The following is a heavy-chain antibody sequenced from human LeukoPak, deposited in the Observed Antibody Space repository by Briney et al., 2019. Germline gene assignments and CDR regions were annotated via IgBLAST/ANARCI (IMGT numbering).Heavy chain of an antibody. CDR3: ASSDGSAYYPFFY. CDR1: GFTFSSYA. Sequence: GGSLRLSCAASGFTFSSYAMSWVRQAPGKGLEGVSGISGSGGSTHYADSVKGRFTLSRDNSKNTLSVQMNSLSAEDTAVYYCASSDGSAYYPFFYWGRGTLVTVSS. D-gene: IGHD3-22*01. V-gene: IGHV3-23*01. J-gene: IGHJ4*02. CDR2: ISGSGGST.